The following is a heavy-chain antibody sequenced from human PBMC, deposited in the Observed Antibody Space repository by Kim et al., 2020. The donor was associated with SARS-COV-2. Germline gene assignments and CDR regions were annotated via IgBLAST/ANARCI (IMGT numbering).Heavy chain of an antibody. CDR3: ARLGYYGSGIDP. CDR1: GGSISSSSYY. J-gene: IGHJ5*02. D-gene: IGHD3-10*01. Sequence: SETLSLTCTASGGSISSSSYYWGWIRQPPGKGLEWIGSIYYSGSTYYNPSLKSRVTISVDTSKNQFSLKLSSVTAADTAVYYCARLGYYGSGIDPWGQGTLVTVSS. CDR2: IYYSGST. V-gene: IGHV4-39*01.